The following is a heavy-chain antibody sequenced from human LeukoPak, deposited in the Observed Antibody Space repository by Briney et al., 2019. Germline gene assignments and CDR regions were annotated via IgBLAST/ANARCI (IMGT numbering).Heavy chain of an antibody. V-gene: IGHV4-39*07. D-gene: IGHD6-19*01. Sequence: SETLSLTCSVSGGSMSSSSYNWAWIRQSPGKGLEWIGKISNTGITYYNPSLKSRVTISVDTSKNQFSLRLTSVTAADTAVYYCARAVTGDFDYWGHGALVTVSS. CDR3: ARAVTGDFDY. J-gene: IGHJ4*01. CDR1: GGSMSSSSYN. CDR2: ISNTGIT.